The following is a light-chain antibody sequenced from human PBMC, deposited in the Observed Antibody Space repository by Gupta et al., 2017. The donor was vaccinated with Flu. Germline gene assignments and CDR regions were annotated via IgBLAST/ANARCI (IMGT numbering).Light chain of an antibody. V-gene: IGKV2-28*01. Sequence: DIVMTQSPLSLPVTPGEPASISCRSSQSLLHSNGYNYLDWYLQKPGQSPQLLIYLGSDRASGVPDRFSGSGSGTDVTLKISSVEAEDVGVYYCMQALQTPTFGQGTKVEI. CDR1: QSLLHSNGYNY. CDR2: LGS. J-gene: IGKJ1*01. CDR3: MQALQTPT.